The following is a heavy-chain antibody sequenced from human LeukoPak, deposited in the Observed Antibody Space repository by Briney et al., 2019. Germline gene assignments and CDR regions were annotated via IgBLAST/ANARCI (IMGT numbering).Heavy chain of an antibody. CDR1: GFTFSSYA. J-gene: IGHJ3*02. CDR2: ISYDGSNK. Sequence: GRSLRLSCAASGFTFSSYAMHWVRQAPGKGLEWVAVISYDGSNKYYADSVKGRFTISRDNSKNTQYLQMNSLRAEDTAVYHCARDSHQLPANDAFDIWGQGTMVTVSS. D-gene: IGHD2-2*01. V-gene: IGHV3-30*04. CDR3: ARDSHQLPANDAFDI.